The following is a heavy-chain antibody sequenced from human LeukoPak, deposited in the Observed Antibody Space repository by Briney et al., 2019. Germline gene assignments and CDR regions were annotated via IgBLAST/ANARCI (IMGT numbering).Heavy chain of an antibody. Sequence: GGSLRPSCATSGFTFSSHWMTWVRQAPGKGLEWVSAISGSGGSTYYADSVKGRFTISRDNSKNTLYLQMNSLRAEDTAVYYCAKDRAITMVRGASYWGQGTLVTVSS. V-gene: IGHV3-23*01. CDR3: AKDRAITMVRGASY. CDR2: ISGSGGST. J-gene: IGHJ4*02. D-gene: IGHD3-10*01. CDR1: GFTFSSHW.